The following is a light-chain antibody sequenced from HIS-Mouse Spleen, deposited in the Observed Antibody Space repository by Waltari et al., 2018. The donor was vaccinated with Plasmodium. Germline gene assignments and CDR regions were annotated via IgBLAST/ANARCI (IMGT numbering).Light chain of an antibody. CDR3: QQFNSYPQGT. Sequence: AIQLTQSPSSLSASVGDRVTITCRASQGISSALAWYQQKPGKAPKLLIYDASSLESGFPSRFSGSGSETDFTLTISSLQPEDFATYYCQQFNSYPQGTFGQGTRLEIK. J-gene: IGKJ5*01. CDR1: QGISSA. V-gene: IGKV1-13*02. CDR2: DAS.